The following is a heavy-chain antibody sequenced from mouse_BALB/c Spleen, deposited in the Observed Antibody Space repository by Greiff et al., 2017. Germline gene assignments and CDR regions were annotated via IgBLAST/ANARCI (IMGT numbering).Heavy chain of an antibody. CDR3: ARGATLGAMDY. J-gene: IGHJ4*01. CDR1: GYTFTDYA. D-gene: IGHD3-1*01. CDR2: ISTYYGDA. V-gene: IGHV1S137*01. Sequence: QVQLQQSGAELVRPGVSVKISCKGSGYTFTDYAMHWVKQSHAKSLEWIGVISTYYGDASYNQKFKGKATMTVDKSSSTAYMELARLTSEDSAIYYCARGATLGAMDYWGQGTSVTVSS.